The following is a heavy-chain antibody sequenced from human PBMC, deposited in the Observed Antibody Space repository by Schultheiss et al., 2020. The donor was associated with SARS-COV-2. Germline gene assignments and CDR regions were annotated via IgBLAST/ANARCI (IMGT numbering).Heavy chain of an antibody. Sequence: GGSLRLSCAASGFTFDDYAMHWVRQAPGKGLEWVSGISWNSGSIGYADSVKGRFTISRDNAKNSLYLQMNSLRAEDTAVYYCARVQGGRPYGDYGNWYFDLWGRGTLVTVSS. CDR1: GFTFDDYA. V-gene: IGHV3-9*01. CDR2: ISWNSGSI. D-gene: IGHD4-17*01. J-gene: IGHJ2*01. CDR3: ARVQGGRPYGDYGNWYFDL.